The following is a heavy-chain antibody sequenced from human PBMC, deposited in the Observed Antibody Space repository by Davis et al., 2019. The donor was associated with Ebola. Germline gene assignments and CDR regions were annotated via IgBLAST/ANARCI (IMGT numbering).Heavy chain of an antibody. J-gene: IGHJ6*03. Sequence: GESLKISCAASGFTFSSYSMNWVRQAPGKGLEWVSYISSSSTIYYADSVKGRFTISRDNAKNSLYLQMNSLRDEDTAVYYCARDGHSYYYYMDVWGKGTTVTVSS. CDR1: GFTFSSYS. V-gene: IGHV3-48*02. CDR3: ARDGHSYYYYMDV. D-gene: IGHD3/OR15-3a*01. CDR2: ISSSSTI.